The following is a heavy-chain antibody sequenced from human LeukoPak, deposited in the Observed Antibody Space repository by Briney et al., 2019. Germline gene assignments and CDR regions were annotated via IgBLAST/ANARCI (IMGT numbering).Heavy chain of an antibody. V-gene: IGHV1-69*05. CDR1: GGTFSSYA. D-gene: IGHD6-6*01. CDR3: ARGSPYSSSPAIYTNFDY. Sequence: ASVKVSCKASGGTFSSYAISWVRQAPGQGLEWMGGIIPIFGTANYAQKFQGRVTITTDESTSTAYMELSSLRSEDTAVYYCARGSPYSSSPAIYTNFDYWGQGTLVTVSS. CDR2: IIPIFGTA. J-gene: IGHJ4*02.